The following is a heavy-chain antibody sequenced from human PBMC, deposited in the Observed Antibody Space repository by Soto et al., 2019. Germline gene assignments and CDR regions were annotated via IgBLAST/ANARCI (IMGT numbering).Heavy chain of an antibody. V-gene: IGHV1-18*01. J-gene: IGHJ6*03. CDR2: IRAYNGNK. Sequence: QVHLVKSGDAVKKPGASVKVSCKASGYTFTSYGSSWVRQAPGQGLEGMGWIRAYNGNKNYAQTLQGRVTMTTAPSTRTAYMDLRSLRCDDTGVYYCVRRLVDVWSWQSPSAMDVWGKGNPVTVSS. CDR3: VRRLVDVWSWQSPSAMDV. D-gene: IGHD3-3*01. CDR1: GYTFTSYG.